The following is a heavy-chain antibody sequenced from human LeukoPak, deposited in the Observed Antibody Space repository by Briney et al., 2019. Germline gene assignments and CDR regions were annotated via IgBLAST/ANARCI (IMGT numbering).Heavy chain of an antibody. CDR3: VRGEGIFDC. V-gene: IGHV3-33*05. Sequence: GGSLRLSCAASGFTFNNFGLHWVRQAPGKGLEWVAFISYDGSDKNCVDSVQGRFTISRDNSKNTLYLQMNSLRAEDTAMYYCVRGEGIFDCWGQGTLVTVSS. J-gene: IGHJ4*02. CDR1: GFTFNNFG. CDR2: ISYDGSDK. D-gene: IGHD6-13*01.